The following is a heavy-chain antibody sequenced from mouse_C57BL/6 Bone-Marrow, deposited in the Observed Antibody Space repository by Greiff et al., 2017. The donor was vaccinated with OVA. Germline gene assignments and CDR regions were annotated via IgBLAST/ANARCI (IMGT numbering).Heavy chain of an antibody. CDR3: ASLITAFDY. Sequence: QVQLQQPGAELVKPGASVKLSCKASGYTFTSYWMHWVKQRPGQGLEWIGVIDPSDSYTNYNQKFKGKATLTVDTSSSTAYMQLSSLTSEDSAVYYCASLITAFDYWGQGTTLTVSS. CDR2: IDPSDSYT. V-gene: IGHV1-59*01. D-gene: IGHD1-1*01. J-gene: IGHJ2*01. CDR1: GYTFTSYW.